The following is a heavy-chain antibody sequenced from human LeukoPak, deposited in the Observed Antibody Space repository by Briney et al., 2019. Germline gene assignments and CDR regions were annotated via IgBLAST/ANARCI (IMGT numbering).Heavy chain of an antibody. CDR2: IYYSGST. CDR3: ARDGGASRMDV. V-gene: IGHV4-59*01. Sequence: SETLSLTCTVSGGFISSYYWSWIRQPPGKGLEWIGYIYYSGSTNYNPSLKSRVSISLDTSKNQFSLKLSSVTAADTAVYYCARDGGASRMDVWGQGTTVTVSS. J-gene: IGHJ6*02. D-gene: IGHD3-10*01. CDR1: GGFISSYY.